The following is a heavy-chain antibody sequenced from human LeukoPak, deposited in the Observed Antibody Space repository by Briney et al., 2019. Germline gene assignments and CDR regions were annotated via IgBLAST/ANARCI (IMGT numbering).Heavy chain of an antibody. J-gene: IGHJ4*02. Sequence: GGSLRLSCAASGFTFSSYSMNWVRQAPGKGLEWVSSISSSSSYISYADSVKGRFTISRDNAKNSLYLQMNSLRAEDTGVYYRARDGGQAAAGEWGQGTLVTVSS. CDR3: ARDGGQAAAGE. CDR2: ISSSSSYI. CDR1: GFTFSSYS. V-gene: IGHV3-21*04. D-gene: IGHD6-13*01.